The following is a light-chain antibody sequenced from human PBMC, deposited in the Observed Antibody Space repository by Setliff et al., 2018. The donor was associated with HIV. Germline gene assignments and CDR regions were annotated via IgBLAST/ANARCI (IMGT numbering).Light chain of an antibody. Sequence: QSVLTQPASVSGSPGQSITISCTGTSSDVGGYNYVSWYQQHPGKAPKLMISEVSNRPSGVSNRFSGSKSGNTASLTVSRLQAEDEADYFCSSNASSSPLYVFATGTKVTVL. V-gene: IGLV2-14*01. CDR2: EVS. CDR3: SSNASSSPLYV. J-gene: IGLJ1*01. CDR1: SSDVGGYNY.